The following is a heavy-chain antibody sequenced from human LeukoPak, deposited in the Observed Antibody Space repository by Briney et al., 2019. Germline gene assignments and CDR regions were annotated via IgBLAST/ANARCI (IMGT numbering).Heavy chain of an antibody. V-gene: IGHV3-30*18. CDR2: ISYGGSNK. CDR3: AKEDDSSGYYNSLFDY. Sequence: PGGSLRLSCAASGFTFSSYGMHWVRQAPGKGLEWVAVISYGGSNKYYADSVKGRFTTSRDNSKNTLYLQMNSLRAEDTAVYYCAKEDDSSGYYNSLFDYWGQGTLVTVSS. D-gene: IGHD3-22*01. CDR1: GFTFSSYG. J-gene: IGHJ4*02.